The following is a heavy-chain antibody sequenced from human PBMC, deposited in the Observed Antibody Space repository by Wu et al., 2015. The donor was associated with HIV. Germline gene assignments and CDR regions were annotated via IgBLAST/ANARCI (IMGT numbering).Heavy chain of an antibody. CDR2: VDPEDGET. Sequence: EVQVEQSGAEVKKPGTTVKISCKVSGYTFSDYYLHWVQQAPGKGLEWVGLVDPEDGETKFAEKFRGRATITADASTDSGYMELSNLRSEDTAVYYCATSPMVTSYFESWGQGTVVIVSS. CDR3: ATSPMVTSYFES. V-gene: IGHV1-69-2*01. D-gene: IGHD5-18*01. J-gene: IGHJ4*02. CDR1: GYTFSDYY.